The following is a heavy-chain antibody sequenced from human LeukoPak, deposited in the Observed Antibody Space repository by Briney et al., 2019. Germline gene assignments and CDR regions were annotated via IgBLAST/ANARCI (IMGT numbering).Heavy chain of an antibody. CDR3: ARLYIAAAALDY. CDR2: IYISGSN. D-gene: IGHD6-13*01. CDR1: GGSITDNY. V-gene: IGHV4-4*07. J-gene: IGHJ4*02. Sequence: PSETLSLTCTVSGGSITDNYWSWIRQPAGKGLEWIGRIYISGSNNYNPSLKSRVTISEDTSKNQFSLKLSSVTAADTAVYYCARLYIAAAALDYWGQGTLVTVSS.